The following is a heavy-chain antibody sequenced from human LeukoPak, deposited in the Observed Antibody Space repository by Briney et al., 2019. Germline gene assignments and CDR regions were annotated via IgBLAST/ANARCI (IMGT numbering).Heavy chain of an antibody. CDR3: ARARYVNSFYAFDI. J-gene: IGHJ3*02. V-gene: IGHV4-59*01. Sequence: SETLSLTCTVSGGSISSYYWSWIRLPPGKGLEWIGCLSKSGNTNHSPSLKSRVSIFRDTSKNQFFLKLSSVTAADTAVYYCARARYVNSFYAFDIWGQGTLVTVSS. D-gene: IGHD3-9*01. CDR1: GGSISSYY. CDR2: LSKSGNT.